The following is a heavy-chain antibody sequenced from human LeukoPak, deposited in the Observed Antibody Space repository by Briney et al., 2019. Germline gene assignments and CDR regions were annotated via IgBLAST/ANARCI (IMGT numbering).Heavy chain of an antibody. Sequence: PGGSLRLSCAASGFTFSSYGLHWVRQAPGKGLEWVSFIRYDGNTKYYADSVKGRFTISRDNSKNTLYLQMNSLSAEDTAVYYCVKDQSVATQPGVTWGQGTLVTVSP. CDR3: VKDQSVATQPGVT. D-gene: IGHD6-6*01. CDR1: GFTFSSYG. J-gene: IGHJ5*02. V-gene: IGHV3-30*02. CDR2: IRYDGNTK.